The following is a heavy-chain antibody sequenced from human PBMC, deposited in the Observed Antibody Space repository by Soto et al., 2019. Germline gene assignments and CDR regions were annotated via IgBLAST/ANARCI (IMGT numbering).Heavy chain of an antibody. V-gene: IGHV1-18*01. CDR2: ISAYNGNT. CDR3: ARDMRAYYDFWSGYYNYYFDY. J-gene: IGHJ4*02. D-gene: IGHD3-3*01. CDR1: GYTFTSYG. Sequence: ASVKVSCKASGYTFTSYGISWVRQAPGQGLEWMGWISAYNGNTNYAQKLQGRVTMTTDTSTSTAYMELRSLRSDDTAVYYCARDMRAYYDFWSGYYNYYFDYWGQGTLVTVSS.